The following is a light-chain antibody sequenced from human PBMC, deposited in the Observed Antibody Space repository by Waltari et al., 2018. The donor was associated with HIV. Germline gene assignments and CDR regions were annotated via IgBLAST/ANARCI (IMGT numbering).Light chain of an antibody. J-gene: IGKJ1*01. CDR1: QSVNYK. V-gene: IGKV3-15*01. CDR2: GAS. CDR3: HQYDNWSQWT. Sequence: EIVLTQSPVNLSMSTGETATLSCRASQSVNYKLAWYHQRPGQAPRLLIYGASTRANGLSPRFSGSGSGTEFHLTINTLHPDDLGIYWCHQYDNWSQWTFGQGTKIEIK.